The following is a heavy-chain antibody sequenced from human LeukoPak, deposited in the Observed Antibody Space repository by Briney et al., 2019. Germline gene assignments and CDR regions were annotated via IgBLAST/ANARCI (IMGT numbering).Heavy chain of an antibody. Sequence: PGGSLRLSCEASGFTFSSYAINWVRQSPGKGLEWVSGVSGSGGSTYYTDSVKGRFTISRDNSENTVYLQMNSLRADDTAVYYCAKWLGYCTSTSCYGMDVWGQGTTVTVSS. CDR1: GFTFSSYA. D-gene: IGHD2-2*01. CDR3: AKWLGYCTSTSCYGMDV. CDR2: VSGSGGST. V-gene: IGHV3-23*01. J-gene: IGHJ6*02.